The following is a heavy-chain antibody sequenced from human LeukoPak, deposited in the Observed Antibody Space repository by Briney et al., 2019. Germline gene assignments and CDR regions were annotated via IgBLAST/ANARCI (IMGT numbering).Heavy chain of an antibody. CDR2: INPNSGGT. V-gene: IGHV1-2*02. J-gene: IGHJ6*02. CDR1: GYTFTDYY. D-gene: IGHD5-18*01. Sequence: ASVKVSCKASGYTFTDYYMHWVRQAPGQGLEWMGWINPNSGGTNYAQKFQGRVTMTRDTSISTAYMELSRLRSADTAVYYCARHPTAIFMWGSLDYSMDVWGPGTTVTVSS. CDR3: ARHPTAIFMWGSLDYSMDV.